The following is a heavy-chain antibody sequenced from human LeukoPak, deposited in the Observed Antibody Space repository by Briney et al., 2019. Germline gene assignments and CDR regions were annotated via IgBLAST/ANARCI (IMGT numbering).Heavy chain of an antibody. Sequence: GESLKISCKGSGYSFTSYWIGWVRQMPGKGLEWMGIIYPGDSDTRYSPSFQGQVTISADKSISTAYLQWSSLKASDTAMYYCASVGHVGDPRDYYGFDYWGQGTLVTVSS. D-gene: IGHD3-10*01. CDR3: ASVGHVGDPRDYYGFDY. J-gene: IGHJ4*02. CDR2: IYPGDSDT. V-gene: IGHV5-51*01. CDR1: GYSFTSYW.